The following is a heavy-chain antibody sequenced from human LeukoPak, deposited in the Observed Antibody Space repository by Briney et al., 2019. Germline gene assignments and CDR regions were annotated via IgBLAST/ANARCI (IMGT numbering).Heavy chain of an antibody. J-gene: IGHJ4*02. Sequence: VASVKVSCKASGYTLSSYGISWVRQAPGQGLEWMGWISAYTGNTNYEQDLKGRVTMTTDTSTNTAYMELRSLRSDDTAVYFCATTGDYTMSSGVVDSWGQGTLVTVSS. CDR1: GYTLSSYG. CDR2: ISAYTGNT. CDR3: ATTGDYTMSSGVVDS. V-gene: IGHV1-18*01. D-gene: IGHD7-27*01.